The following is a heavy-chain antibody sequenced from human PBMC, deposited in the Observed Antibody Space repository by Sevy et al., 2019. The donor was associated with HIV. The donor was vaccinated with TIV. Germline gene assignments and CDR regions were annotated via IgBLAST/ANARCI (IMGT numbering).Heavy chain of an antibody. CDR2: IKSKTNGGTT. D-gene: IGHD3-22*01. CDR1: GFTFSNAW. CDR3: TRGVLVITKYYYYYIDV. V-gene: IGHV3-15*01. Sequence: GGSLRLSCAASGFTFSNAWMSWVRQAPGKGLEWVGHIKSKTNGGTTDYAAPVKGRFTISRDDSKNTLYLQMNSLKTEDTAVYYCTRGVLVITKYYYYYIDVRGKGTTVTVSS. J-gene: IGHJ6*03.